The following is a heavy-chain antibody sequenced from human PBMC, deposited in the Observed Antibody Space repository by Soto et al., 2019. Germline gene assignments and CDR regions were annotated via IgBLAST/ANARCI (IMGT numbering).Heavy chain of an antibody. CDR3: ATGRIVVVGSRAYYGMDV. J-gene: IGHJ6*02. V-gene: IGHV1-69*19. D-gene: IGHD3-22*01. CDR1: GGTLSNSA. Sequence: QLQLAQSGADVKKAGSSVKVSCKASGGTLSNSAFSWVRQASGQGLEWMGGIIPVFGIVNYAQKFQDRVTITADESTSTAYMELRSLRSEDTAVYFWATGRIVVVGSRAYYGMDVWGQGTTVTV. CDR2: IIPVFGIV.